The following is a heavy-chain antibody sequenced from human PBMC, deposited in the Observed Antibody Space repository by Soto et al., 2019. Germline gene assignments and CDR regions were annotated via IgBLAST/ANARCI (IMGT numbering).Heavy chain of an antibody. Sequence: GGSLRLSCAASGFTFDDYAMHWVRQAPGKGLEWVSGISWNSGSIGYADSVKGRFTISRDNAKNSLYLQMNSLRAEDTALYYCAKDIKGLTVNPYFDYWGQGTLVTVSS. J-gene: IGHJ4*02. D-gene: IGHD4-4*01. CDR1: GFTFDDYA. CDR2: ISWNSGSI. CDR3: AKDIKGLTVNPYFDY. V-gene: IGHV3-9*01.